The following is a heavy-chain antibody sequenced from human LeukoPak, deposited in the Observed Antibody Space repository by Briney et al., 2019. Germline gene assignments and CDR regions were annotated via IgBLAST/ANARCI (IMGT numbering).Heavy chain of an antibody. CDR1: GFTFSSG. CDR2: INAGNGNT. V-gene: IGHV1-3*01. J-gene: IGHJ4*02. Sequence: KSGGSLRLSCAASGFTFSSGMHWVRQAPGQRLEWMGWINAGNGNTKYSQKFQGRVTITRDTSASTAYMELSSLRSEDTAVYYCARNYDSSGYYYSFDYWGQGTLVTVSS. D-gene: IGHD3-22*01. CDR3: ARNYDSSGYYYSFDY.